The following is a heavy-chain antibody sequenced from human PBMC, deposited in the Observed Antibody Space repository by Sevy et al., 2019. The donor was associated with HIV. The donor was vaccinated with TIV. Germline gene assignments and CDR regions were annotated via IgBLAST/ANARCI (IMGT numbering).Heavy chain of an antibody. CDR2: ISYDGNNR. CDR1: GFTFSSYG. D-gene: IGHD6-6*01. CDR3: ARGLAALPGYYYGMDV. V-gene: IGHV3-30-3*01. Sequence: GGSLRLSCAASGFTFSSYGVNWVRQAPGKGLEWVAVISYDGNNRYYADSVKGRFTISRDNSKNTLYLQMNSLRADDKAVYYCARGLAALPGYYYGMDVWGLGTTVTVSS. J-gene: IGHJ6*02.